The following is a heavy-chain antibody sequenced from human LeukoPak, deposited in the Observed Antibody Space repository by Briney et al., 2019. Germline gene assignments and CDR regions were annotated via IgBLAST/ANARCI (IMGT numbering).Heavy chain of an antibody. Sequence: ASVKVSCKASGYTFTSYGISWVRQAPGQGLEWMGWISAYNSNTNYAQKLQGRVTMTTDTSTSTAYMELRSLRSDDTAVYYCARHGPLDWLYYFDYWGQGTLVTVSS. D-gene: IGHD3/OR15-3a*01. J-gene: IGHJ4*02. CDR1: GYTFTSYG. CDR3: ARHGPLDWLYYFDY. CDR2: ISAYNSNT. V-gene: IGHV1-18*01.